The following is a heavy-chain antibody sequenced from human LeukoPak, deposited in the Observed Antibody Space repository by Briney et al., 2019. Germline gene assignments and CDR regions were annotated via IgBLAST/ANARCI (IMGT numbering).Heavy chain of an antibody. CDR2: ISNSSHT. Sequence: GGSLRLSCATSGFTFSYCSMRWVRQAPGKGLEWVSTISNSSHTLCGDAARGRFTVSRDNSKYTLYLQVSSLRAEDTAVYYCARGWGYYFDYWGLGTLVTVSS. CDR3: ARGWGYYFDY. CDR1: GFTFSYCS. J-gene: IGHJ4*02. D-gene: IGHD3-16*01. V-gene: IGHV3-23*01.